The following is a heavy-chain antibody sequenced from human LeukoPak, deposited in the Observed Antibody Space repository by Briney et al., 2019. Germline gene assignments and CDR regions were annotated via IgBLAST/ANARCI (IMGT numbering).Heavy chain of an antibody. J-gene: IGHJ4*02. Sequence: SETLSHACTVSGYSITSGYYWGWIRQSPGKGLEWIGSIHHSGSTYYNPSLKSRVTISVDTSKNQLSLKLSSVTAADTTVYYSARETAVAGYVDYWGQGTLVTVSS. CDR1: GYSITSGYY. V-gene: IGHV4-38-2*02. D-gene: IGHD6-19*01. CDR2: IHHSGST. CDR3: ARETAVAGYVDY.